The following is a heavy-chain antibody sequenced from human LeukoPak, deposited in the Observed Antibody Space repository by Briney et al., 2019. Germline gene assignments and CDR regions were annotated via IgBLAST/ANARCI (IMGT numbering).Heavy chain of an antibody. V-gene: IGHV5-51*01. CDR3: VRISSTWYGDY. Sequence: TGESLKISCKGSGYTFASYLIGWVRQMPGKGLEWMGIIYPGESATRYSPSFQGQVTISADKSISTAYLQWSSLKASDTAMYYCVRISSTWYGDYWGQGTLVTVS. CDR1: GYTFASYL. D-gene: IGHD6-13*01. CDR2: IYPGESAT. J-gene: IGHJ4*02.